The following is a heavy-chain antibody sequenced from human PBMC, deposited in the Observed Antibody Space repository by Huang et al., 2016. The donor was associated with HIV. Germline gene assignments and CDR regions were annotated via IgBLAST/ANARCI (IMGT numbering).Heavy chain of an antibody. CDR1: GYTVSELS. CDR3: ATSTPDVGAGVLRSAFDI. V-gene: IGHV1-24*01. CDR2: FYPEEGET. Sequence: QVQLVESGAELKKPGASVRVSCKVSGYTVSELSLHWVRQAPEKGLEWMAGFYPEEGETIYAQRLQGRVTMTEETSTDTPYMELSSLRPEDTAGYYCATSTPDVGAGVLRSAFDIWGQGTMVTVSS. J-gene: IGHJ3*02. D-gene: IGHD2-15*01.